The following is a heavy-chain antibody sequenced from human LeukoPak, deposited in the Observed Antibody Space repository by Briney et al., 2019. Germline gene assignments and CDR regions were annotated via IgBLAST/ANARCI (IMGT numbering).Heavy chain of an antibody. CDR1: GGSFSGYY. CDR3: AIKSGLLWFGELLAWFDP. D-gene: IGHD3-10*01. J-gene: IGHJ5*02. CDR2: INHSGST. Sequence: SETLSLTCAVYGGSFSGYYWSWIRQPPGKGLEWIGEINHSGSTNYNPSLKSRVTISVDTSKNQFSLKLSSVTAADTAVYYCAIKSGLLWFGELLAWFDPWGQGTLVTVSS. V-gene: IGHV4-34*01.